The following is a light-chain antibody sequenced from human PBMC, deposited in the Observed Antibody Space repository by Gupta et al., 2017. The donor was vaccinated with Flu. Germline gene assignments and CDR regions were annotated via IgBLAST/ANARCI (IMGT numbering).Light chain of an antibody. CDR1: QSVLYSSNNKNY. Sequence: NCKSSQSVLYSSNNKNYLAWYQQKPGQPPKLLIYWASTRESGVPDRFSGSGSGTDFTLTISSLQAEDVAVYYCQQYYSSPLTFGGGTKVEIK. CDR3: QQYYSSPLT. CDR2: WAS. V-gene: IGKV4-1*01. J-gene: IGKJ4*01.